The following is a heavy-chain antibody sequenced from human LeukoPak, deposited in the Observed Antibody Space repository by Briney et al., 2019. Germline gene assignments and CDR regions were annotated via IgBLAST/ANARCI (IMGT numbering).Heavy chain of an antibody. Sequence: GGSLRLSCAASGFTFSSYGIHWVRQAPGKGLEWVAVISYDGSNKYYADSVKGRFTVSRDNSKNTLYLEMNSLRAEDTAVYYCAKRGGSWDFDYWGQGTLVTVSS. CDR1: GFTFSSYG. CDR3: AKRGGSWDFDY. CDR2: ISYDGSNK. J-gene: IGHJ4*02. D-gene: IGHD2-15*01. V-gene: IGHV3-30*18.